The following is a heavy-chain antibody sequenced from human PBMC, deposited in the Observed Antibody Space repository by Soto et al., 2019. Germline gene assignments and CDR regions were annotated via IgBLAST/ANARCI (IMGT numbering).Heavy chain of an antibody. Sequence: SETLSLTCTVSGGSISSYYWSWIRQPPGKGLEWIGYIYYSGSTNYNPSLKSRVTISVDTSKNQFSLKLSSVTAADTAMYYCARGVTSGGSCLDYWGQGTMVTVSS. V-gene: IGHV4-59*01. CDR3: ARGVTSGGSCLDY. D-gene: IGHD2-15*01. CDR1: GGSISSYY. J-gene: IGHJ4*02. CDR2: IYYSGST.